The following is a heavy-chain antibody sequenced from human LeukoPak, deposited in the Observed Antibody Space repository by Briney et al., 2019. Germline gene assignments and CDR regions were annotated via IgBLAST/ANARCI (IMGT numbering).Heavy chain of an antibody. D-gene: IGHD5-24*01. Sequence: GGSLRLSCVASGFSFGSYWMAWVRQAPGKGLEWVANMKHDGIEKYHVDSVKGRLTISRDNTKNSLYLHMSSLRVEDTAVYYCAREGREGYNYPALDFWGQGILVTVSS. CDR1: GFSFGSYW. CDR2: MKHDGIEK. V-gene: IGHV3-7*05. J-gene: IGHJ4*02. CDR3: AREGREGYNYPALDF.